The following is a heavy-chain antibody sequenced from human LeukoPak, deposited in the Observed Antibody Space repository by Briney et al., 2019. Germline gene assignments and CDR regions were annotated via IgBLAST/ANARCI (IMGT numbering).Heavy chain of an antibody. CDR3: VRDGRGYCGSTSCRPFDH. J-gene: IGHJ4*02. D-gene: IGHD2-2*01. V-gene: IGHV3-21*01. CDR1: GFTFSSYS. CDR2: ISSSSSYI. Sequence: KSGGSLRLSCAASGFTFSSYSMNWVRQAPGKGLEWVSSISSSSSYIYYADSVKGRFTISRDNAKNSLYLQMNSLRAEDTAIYYCVRDGRGYCGSTSCRPFDHWGQGILVSVSS.